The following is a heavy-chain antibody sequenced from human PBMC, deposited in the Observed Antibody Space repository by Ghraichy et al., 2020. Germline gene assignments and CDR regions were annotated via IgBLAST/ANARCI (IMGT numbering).Heavy chain of an antibody. J-gene: IGHJ6*02. D-gene: IGHD1-26*01. CDR2: ISYDGSNK. Sequence: GESLNISCAASGFTFSSYGMHWVRQAPGKGLEWVAVISYDGSNKYYADSVKGRFTISRDNSKNTLYLQMNSLRAEDTAVYYCAKDTVGAIPYYGMDVWGQGTTVTVSS. CDR1: GFTFSSYG. CDR3: AKDTVGAIPYYGMDV. V-gene: IGHV3-30*18.